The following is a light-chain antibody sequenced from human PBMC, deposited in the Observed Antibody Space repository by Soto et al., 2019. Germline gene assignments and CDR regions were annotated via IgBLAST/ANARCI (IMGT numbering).Light chain of an antibody. V-gene: IGKV3-15*01. CDR2: GAS. J-gene: IGKJ1*01. CDR1: QSVSSN. CDR3: QQYNNWPPWT. Sequence: EIVMTQSPATLSVSPGERATLSCRASQSVSSNLAWYQQKPGQAPRLLIYGASTRATGIPARFRGSGSGTEFTLTISSLRSEDFAVYYCQQYNNWPPWTFGQGTKVEIK.